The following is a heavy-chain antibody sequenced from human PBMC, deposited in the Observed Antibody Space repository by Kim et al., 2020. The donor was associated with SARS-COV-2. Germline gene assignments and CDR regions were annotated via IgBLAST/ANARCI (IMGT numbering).Heavy chain of an antibody. Sequence: SVKGPFTISRDQSKSTLYLQMSSLRAEGTAIYYCAKFGSDYYDSSAYYFDHWGQGTLVTVSS. D-gene: IGHD3-22*01. CDR3: AKFGSDYYDSSAYYFDH. V-gene: IGHV3-23*01. J-gene: IGHJ4*02.